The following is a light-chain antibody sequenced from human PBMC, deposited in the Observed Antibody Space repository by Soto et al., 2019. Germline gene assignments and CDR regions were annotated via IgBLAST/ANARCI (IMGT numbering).Light chain of an antibody. V-gene: IGLV3-21*04. CDR3: QVWDSSSDLVI. Sequence: SYELTQPPSVSVAPGQAASITCGGNNIGSKSVHWYQQKSGQAPVLVIYYDADRPSGIPERFSGSKSENTATLTISRVEAGDEADYYCQVWDSSSDLVIFGGRTKLTVL. CDR1: NIGSKS. J-gene: IGLJ2*01. CDR2: YDA.